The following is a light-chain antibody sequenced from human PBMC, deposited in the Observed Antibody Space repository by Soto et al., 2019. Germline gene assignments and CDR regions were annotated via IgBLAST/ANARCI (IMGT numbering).Light chain of an antibody. V-gene: IGKV3-11*01. CDR1: QSVSSY. CDR3: QQTYRFPLT. J-gene: IGKJ4*01. Sequence: EIVLTQSPATLSLSPGERATLSCRASQSVSSYLAWYQQKPGQAPRLLIYDASNRATGIPARFSGSGSGTDFTLTISSLEPEDSASYFCQQTYRFPLTFGGGTKLVI. CDR2: DAS.